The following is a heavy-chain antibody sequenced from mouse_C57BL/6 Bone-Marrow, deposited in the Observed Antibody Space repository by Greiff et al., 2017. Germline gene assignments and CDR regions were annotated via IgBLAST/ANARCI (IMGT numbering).Heavy chain of an antibody. V-gene: IGHV1-85*01. CDR2: IYPRDGST. CDR1: GYTFTSYD. D-gene: IGHD1-1*01. CDR3: ARRGYYGSSPWFAY. Sequence: VQLQQSGPELVKPGASVTLSCKASGYTFTSYDINWVKQRPGQGLEWIGWIYPRDGSTKYNEKFKGKATLTVDTSSSTAYMELHSLTSEDSAVYFCARRGYYGSSPWFAYWGQGTLVTVSA. J-gene: IGHJ3*01.